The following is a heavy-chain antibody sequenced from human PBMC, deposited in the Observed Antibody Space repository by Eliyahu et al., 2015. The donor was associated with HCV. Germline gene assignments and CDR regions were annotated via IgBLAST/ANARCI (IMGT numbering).Heavy chain of an antibody. CDR2: IYPDDSDA. CDR1: GYSFPNYW. CDR3: ARLEYYDSSDSQAYGMDV. V-gene: IGHV5-51*01. D-gene: IGHD3-22*01. Sequence: EVQLVQSGAEVKKPGESLKISCQGSGYSFPNYWIVWVRQMPGKGLEWMGIIYPDDSDARYGXSFQGQVTMSVDKSISTAYLQWSSLKASDTAMYYCARLEYYDSSDSQAYGMDVWGRGTTVTVSS. J-gene: IGHJ6*02.